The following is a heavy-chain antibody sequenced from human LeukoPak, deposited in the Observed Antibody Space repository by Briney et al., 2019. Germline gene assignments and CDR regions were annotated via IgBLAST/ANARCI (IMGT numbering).Heavy chain of an antibody. Sequence: GGSLRLSCAASGFTFSDYSMSWIRQAPGKGLEWISYSGSSGNIIYYADSVKGRFTISRDNAKNSLYLQLNSLRAEDTAVYYCARDRPSTHCNDYWGQGTLVTVSS. CDR2: SGSSGNII. D-gene: IGHD2-21*01. V-gene: IGHV3-11*01. J-gene: IGHJ4*02. CDR3: ARDRPSTHCNDY. CDR1: GFTFSDYS.